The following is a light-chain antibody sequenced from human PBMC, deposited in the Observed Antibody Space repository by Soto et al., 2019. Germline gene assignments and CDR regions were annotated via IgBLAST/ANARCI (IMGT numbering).Light chain of an antibody. CDR2: AAS. V-gene: IGKV1-39*01. CDR3: QQSYSTPPRLT. Sequence: DIQMTQSPSSLSASVGDSVTITCRASQTISNYLNWYQKKPGKAPNLLIYAASNLQSGVPSRFSGSGSGTEFTLTISSLQPEDFATYYSQQSYSTPPRLTFGPGTKVDIK. J-gene: IGKJ3*01. CDR1: QTISNY.